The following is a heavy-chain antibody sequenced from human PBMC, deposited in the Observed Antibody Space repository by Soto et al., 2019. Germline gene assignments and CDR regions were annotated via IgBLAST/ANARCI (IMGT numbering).Heavy chain of an antibody. CDR3: AREIWSGYSYFDY. CDR1: GFTFSSYS. D-gene: IGHD3-3*01. V-gene: IGHV3-21*01. CDR2: ISSSSSYI. J-gene: IGHJ4*02. Sequence: GSLRLSCAASGFTFSSYSMSWVRQAPGKGLEWVSSISSSSSYIYYADSVKGRFSISRDNAKNSLYLQMNSLRAEDTAVYYCAREIWSGYSYFDYWGQGTLVTVSS.